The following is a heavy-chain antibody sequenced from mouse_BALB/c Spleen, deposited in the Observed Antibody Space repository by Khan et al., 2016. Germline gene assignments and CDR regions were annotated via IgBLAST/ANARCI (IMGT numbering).Heavy chain of an antibody. J-gene: IGHJ3*01. D-gene: IGHD2-14*01. Sequence: EVQLQESGPSLVKPSQTLSLTCSVTGDSITSGYWNWIRKFPGNKLEYMGYISYNGNTYYNPFLKSRISITRDTSKNQHYLQLISVTTEDTATYYCARSNRNDAWFAYWGQGTLVTVSA. CDR2: ISYNGNT. V-gene: IGHV3-8*02. CDR3: ARSNRNDAWFAY. CDR1: GDSITSGY.